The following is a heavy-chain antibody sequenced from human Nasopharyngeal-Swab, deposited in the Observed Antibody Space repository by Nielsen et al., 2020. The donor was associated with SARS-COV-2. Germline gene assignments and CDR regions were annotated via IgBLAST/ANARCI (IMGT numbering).Heavy chain of an antibody. V-gene: IGHV4-59*01. CDR2: IYYSGST. Sequence: WIRQPPGKGLEWIGYIYYSGSTNYNPSLKSRVTISVDTSENQFSLKLSSVTAADTAVYYCASSPYDFWSGYRFDYWGQGTLVTVSS. D-gene: IGHD3-3*01. CDR3: ASSPYDFWSGYRFDY. J-gene: IGHJ4*02.